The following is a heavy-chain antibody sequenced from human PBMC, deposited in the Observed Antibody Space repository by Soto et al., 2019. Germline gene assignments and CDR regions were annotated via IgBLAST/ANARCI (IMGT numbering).Heavy chain of an antibody. CDR3: ARGFWSGPYYYYYMDV. J-gene: IGHJ6*03. V-gene: IGHV1-18*01. CDR2: ISAYNGNT. D-gene: IGHD3-3*01. CDR1: VYTFTSYG. Sequence: ASVTVSCTASVYTFTSYGISWVRQAQGQGLEWMGWISAYNGNTNYAQKLQGRVTMTTDTSTSTAYMELRSLRSDDTAVYYCARGFWSGPYYYYYMDVWGKGTTVTVSS.